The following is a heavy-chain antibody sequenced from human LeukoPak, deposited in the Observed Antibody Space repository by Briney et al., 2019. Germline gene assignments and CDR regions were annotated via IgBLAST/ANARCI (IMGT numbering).Heavy chain of an antibody. D-gene: IGHD3-10*01. V-gene: IGHV4-34*01. CDR1: GGSFSGYY. CDR2: INHSGST. J-gene: IGHJ4*02. CDR3: AGGRGPGSGSYVY. Sequence: SETLSLTCAVYGGSFSGYYWSWIRQPPGKGLEWIGEINHSGSTNYNPSLKSRVTISVDTSKNQFSLKLSSVTATDTAVYYCAGGRGPGSGSYVYWGQGTLVTVSS.